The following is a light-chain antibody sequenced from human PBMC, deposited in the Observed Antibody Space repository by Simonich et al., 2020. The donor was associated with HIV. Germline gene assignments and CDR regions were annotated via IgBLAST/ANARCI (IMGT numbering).Light chain of an antibody. Sequence: DIVMTQSPDSLAVSLGERATINCKSSQGILYSSNNKNYLAWYQQKPRQPPKLLIYWASARESGVPDRFSGSGSGTDFTLTISSLQVEDVAVYYCQQYYGTPLTFGGGTRVEIK. CDR1: QGILYSSNNKNY. V-gene: IGKV4-1*01. J-gene: IGKJ4*01. CDR2: WAS. CDR3: QQYYGTPLT.